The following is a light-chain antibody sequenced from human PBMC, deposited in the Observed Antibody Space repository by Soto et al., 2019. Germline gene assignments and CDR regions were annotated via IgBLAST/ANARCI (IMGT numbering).Light chain of an antibody. CDR3: ATSDESRSAQGV. J-gene: IGLJ1*01. CDR2: EVN. CDR1: SSDVGGYNY. V-gene: IGLV2-8*01. Sequence: QSVLTQPPSASGSPGQSVAISCTGTSSDVGGYNYVSWYQQHPGKAPKLMIYEVNKRPSGVPDRFSGSKSGNTASLTVSGLQAEDEADYYCATSDESRSAQGVFGTGTKVTVL.